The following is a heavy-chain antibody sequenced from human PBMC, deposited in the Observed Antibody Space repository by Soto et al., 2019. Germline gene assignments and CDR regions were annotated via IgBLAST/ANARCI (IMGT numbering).Heavy chain of an antibody. CDR2: ISSSSTI. V-gene: IGHV3-48*02. CDR1: GFTFSSYS. J-gene: IGHJ4*02. D-gene: IGHD3-16*02. CDR3: ARSDVSGSYLGYFDY. Sequence: GGSLRLSCAASGFTFSSYSMNWVRQAPGKGLEWVSYISSSSTIYYADSVKGRFTISRDNAKNSLYLQMNSLRDEDTAVYYCARSDVSGSYLGYFDYWGQGTLVTVSS.